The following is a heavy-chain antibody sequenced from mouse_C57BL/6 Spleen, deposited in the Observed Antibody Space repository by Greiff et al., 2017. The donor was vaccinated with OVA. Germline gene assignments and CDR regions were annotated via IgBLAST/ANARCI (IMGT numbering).Heavy chain of an antibody. J-gene: IGHJ2*01. CDR2: IYPGNSDT. CDR1: GYTFTSYW. CDR3: TGKSGYYGSSYCCDY. D-gene: IGHD1-1*01. Sequence: VQLQQSGTVLARPGASVKMSCKTSGYTFTSYWMHWVKQRPGQGLEWIGAIYPGNSDTSYNQKFKGKAKLTAVTSASTAYMELSSLTNEDSAVYDGTGKSGYYGSSYCCDYWGQGTTLTVSS. V-gene: IGHV1-5*01.